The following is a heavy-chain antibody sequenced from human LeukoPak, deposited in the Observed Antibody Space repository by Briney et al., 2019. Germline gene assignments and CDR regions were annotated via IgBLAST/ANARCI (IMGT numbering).Heavy chain of an antibody. V-gene: IGHV4-59*01. Sequence: PSETLSLTCTVSGGSISSYYWSWIRQPPGKGLEWIGYIYYSGSTNYNPSLKSRVTISIDTSKNQFSLKLSSVTAADTAVYYCARSAMRGGGLWSGSTTSPWYFDLWGRGTLVTVSS. J-gene: IGHJ2*01. D-gene: IGHD3-3*01. CDR2: IYYSGST. CDR3: ARSAMRGGGLWSGSTTSPWYFDL. CDR1: GGSISSYY.